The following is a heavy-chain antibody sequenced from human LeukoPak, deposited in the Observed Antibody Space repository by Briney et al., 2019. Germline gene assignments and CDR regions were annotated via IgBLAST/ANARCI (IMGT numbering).Heavy chain of an antibody. CDR2: INPSGGST. V-gene: IGHV1-46*01. Sequence: GASVKVSCKASDYTFTSYGISWVRQAPGQGLEWMGIINPSGGSTSYAEKFQGRATMTRDMSTSTVYMELSSLRSEDTAVYYCARGAGFRKYHFDYWGQGTLVTVSS. CDR3: ARGAGFRKYHFDY. D-gene: IGHD1-14*01. CDR1: DYTFTSYG. J-gene: IGHJ4*02.